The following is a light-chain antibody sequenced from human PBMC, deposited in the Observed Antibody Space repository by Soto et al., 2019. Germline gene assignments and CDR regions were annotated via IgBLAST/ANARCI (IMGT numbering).Light chain of an antibody. CDR2: DDN. CDR3: SAYAGRITLV. CDR1: RSDVGGYNL. V-gene: IGLV2-23*01. J-gene: IGLJ3*02. Sequence: QSALTQPASVSGSPGQSITMSCSGTRSDVGGYNLVSWYQQHPGKAPKLLISDDNKRPSGVSARFSGSKSGNTASLTISGLQAEDEGDYYCSAYAGRITLVFGGGTKVIVL.